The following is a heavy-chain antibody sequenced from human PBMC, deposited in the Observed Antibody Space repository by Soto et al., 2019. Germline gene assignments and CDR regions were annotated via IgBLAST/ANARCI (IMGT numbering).Heavy chain of an antibody. CDR2: IYYSAST. V-gene: IGHV4-59*01. CDR3: ARGGLLWFGDPRGRDV. CDR1: GGSLSSYY. D-gene: IGHD3-10*01. J-gene: IGHJ6*01. Sequence: QVQMQESGPGLVKPSATLSLTCTVSGGSLSSYYWRWIRQPPGKGLEWLGYIYYSASTNYTPSLKSRVTISRSTSKNEVSLNLCSGTAAGADVYYCARGGLLWFGDPRGRDVWGQGTTVTV.